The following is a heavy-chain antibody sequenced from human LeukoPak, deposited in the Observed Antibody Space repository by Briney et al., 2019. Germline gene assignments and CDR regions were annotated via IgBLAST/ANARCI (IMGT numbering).Heavy chain of an antibody. D-gene: IGHD3-10*01. CDR3: ARAEFYFHGSGLDF. CDR2: IYPSDSDT. Sequence: GESLKISCEGSGYSFTNFWIAWVRPMPGKGLEWMGIIYPSDSDTRVSPSFQGQVTISADKSINTAYLHWISLQATDTAIYYCARAEFYFHGSGLDFWGQGTQVTVSS. CDR1: GYSFTNFW. V-gene: IGHV5-51*01. J-gene: IGHJ4*02.